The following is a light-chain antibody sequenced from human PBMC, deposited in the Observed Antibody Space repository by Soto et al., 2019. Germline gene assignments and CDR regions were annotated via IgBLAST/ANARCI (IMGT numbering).Light chain of an antibody. Sequence: EMVMTQSPATLSVSPGERATLSCRASQSVSSNLAWYQQKPGQAPRLLIYGASTRATGIPARFSGSGSGTEFTLTISSLQSEDFAVYYCQQYNNWPAWTFGQGNKV. V-gene: IGKV3-15*01. J-gene: IGKJ1*01. CDR3: QQYNNWPAWT. CDR2: GAS. CDR1: QSVSSN.